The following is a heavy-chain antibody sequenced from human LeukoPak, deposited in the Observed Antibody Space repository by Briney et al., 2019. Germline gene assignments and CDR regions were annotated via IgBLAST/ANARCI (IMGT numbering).Heavy chain of an antibody. CDR3: ARALSFQEAFDI. V-gene: IGHV3-11*04. Sequence: GGSLRLSCAASGFTFSDYYMSWIRQAPGKGLEWVSYISGSDSTIYYADSVKGRFTISRDNAKNSLYLQMNSLRAEDTAVYYCARALSFQEAFDIWGQGTMVTVSS. CDR1: GFTFSDYY. J-gene: IGHJ3*02. CDR2: ISGSDSTI.